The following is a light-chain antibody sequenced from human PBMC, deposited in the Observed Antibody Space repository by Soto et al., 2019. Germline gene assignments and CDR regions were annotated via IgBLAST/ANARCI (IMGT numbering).Light chain of an antibody. J-gene: IGKJ5*01. CDR1: QSVSSD. Sequence: EIVMTQSPATLSVSPGERATLSCRASQSVSSDLAWYHQKPGQAPRLLIYGASTRATGIPARFSGSGSGTEFTLTISRLEPEDFATYYCQQYNSYPITFGQGTRLEI. CDR2: GAS. V-gene: IGKV3-15*01. CDR3: QQYNSYPIT.